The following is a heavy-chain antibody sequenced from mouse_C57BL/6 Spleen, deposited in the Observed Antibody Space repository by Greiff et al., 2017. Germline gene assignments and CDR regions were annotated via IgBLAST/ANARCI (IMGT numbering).Heavy chain of an antibody. CDR2: IYPGDGDT. CDR1: GYAFSSYW. CDR3: ARSSYYGSSFFDY. J-gene: IGHJ2*01. V-gene: IGHV1-80*01. D-gene: IGHD1-1*01. Sequence: VQLQQSGAELVKPGASVKISCKASGYAFSSYWMNWVKQRPGKGLEWIGQIYPGDGDTNYNEKFKGKATLTANKSSSTAYMQLSSLTSEDSAVXFCARSSYYGSSFFDYWGQGTTLTVSS.